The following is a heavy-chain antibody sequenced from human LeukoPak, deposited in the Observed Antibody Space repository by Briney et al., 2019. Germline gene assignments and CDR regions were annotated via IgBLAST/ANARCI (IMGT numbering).Heavy chain of an antibody. J-gene: IGHJ4*02. V-gene: IGHV4-39*07. CDR1: GGSISSSTYY. CDR2: IFYSGST. Sequence: SETLSLTCTVSGGSISSSTYYWAWIRQPPGKGLEWVGNIFYSGSTYYNPSLKSRVTISVDTSKNQFSLKLTSVTAADTAVYYCARVNWNLYYFDYWGQGTLVTVSS. CDR3: ARVNWNLYYFDY. D-gene: IGHD1-20*01.